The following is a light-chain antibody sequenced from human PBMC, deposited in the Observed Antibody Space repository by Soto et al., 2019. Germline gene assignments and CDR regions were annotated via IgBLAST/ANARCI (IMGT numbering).Light chain of an antibody. CDR1: QSINSRY. J-gene: IGKJ3*01. CDR3: QQFGSSPGFT. Sequence: EIVLTQSPGTLSLSPGERATLSCRASQSINSRYLAWYQQKPGQAPRLLIYGASSRATGIPDRFSGSGSGTDCTLPISRLEPEDFAVYYCQQFGSSPGFTFGPGTKVDIK. V-gene: IGKV3-20*01. CDR2: GAS.